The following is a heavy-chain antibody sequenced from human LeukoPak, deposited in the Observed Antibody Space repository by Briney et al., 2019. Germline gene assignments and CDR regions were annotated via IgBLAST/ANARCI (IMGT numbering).Heavy chain of an antibody. D-gene: IGHD2-21*01. V-gene: IGHV3-53*01. J-gene: IGHJ5*02. Sequence: SGGSLRLSCAASGFTVSSNYMSWVRQAPGKGLEWVSVIYSGGSTYYADSVKGRFTISRDNSKNTLYLQMNSLRAEDTAVYYCAREVQNCGGYCPSWFDPWGQGTLVTVSS. CDR1: GFTVSSNY. CDR2: IYSGGST. CDR3: AREVQNCGGYCPSWFDP.